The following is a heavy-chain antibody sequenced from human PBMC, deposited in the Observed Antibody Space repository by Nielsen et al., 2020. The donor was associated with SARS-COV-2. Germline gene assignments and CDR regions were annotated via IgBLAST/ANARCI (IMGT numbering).Heavy chain of an antibody. J-gene: IGHJ4*02. CDR1: GFTFSNFA. CDR3: AREDRTNWYGVDY. CDR2: ISFDGLYK. V-gene: IGHV3-30*04. D-gene: IGHD6-13*01. Sequence: GGSLRLSCAASGFTFSNFAMNWVRQAPGKGLEWVTVISFDGLYKQYTDSVKGRFSISRDNSKNTVSLQMDSLRTEDTAVYYCAREDRTNWYGVDYWGQGTLVTVSS.